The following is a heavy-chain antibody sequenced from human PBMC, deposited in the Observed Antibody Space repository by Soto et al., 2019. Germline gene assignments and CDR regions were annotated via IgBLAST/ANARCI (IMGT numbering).Heavy chain of an antibody. CDR2: ISPHNGNT. D-gene: IGHD6-6*01. CDR3: AMYSRSSLDY. CDR1: GYTFTSYD. Sequence: QVQLLQSGAEVKKPGASVKVSCKTSGYTFTSYDLTWVRQAPGQGLEWVGWISPHNGNTDYTPKLQDRVTMTADISPGTAYMELRSLRSDDTAVYYCAMYSRSSLDYWGQGTLVTVSS. V-gene: IGHV1-18*04. J-gene: IGHJ4*02.